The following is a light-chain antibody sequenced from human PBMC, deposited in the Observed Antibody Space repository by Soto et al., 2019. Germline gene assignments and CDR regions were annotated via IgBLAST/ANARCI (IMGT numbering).Light chain of an antibody. CDR1: QSVSSS. CDR3: QQSNNWWT. Sequence: EVVMTQSPATLSVSPGERATLSCRASQSVSSSLAWYQQKPGQAPRLLIYGASTRATGIPARFSGSGSETEFTLTISSLQSEDFAVYYCQQSNNWWTFGQGTKVEIK. J-gene: IGKJ1*01. V-gene: IGKV3-15*01. CDR2: GAS.